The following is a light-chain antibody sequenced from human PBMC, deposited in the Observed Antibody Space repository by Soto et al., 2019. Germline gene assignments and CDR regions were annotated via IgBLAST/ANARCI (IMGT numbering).Light chain of an antibody. CDR3: QQSYSTPWT. J-gene: IGKJ1*01. Sequence: DIQMTQSPSSLSASVEDRVTITCLASQRIFSYLNWYQQKPGKAPKLLIYATSSLQSGVPSRFSGSGSGTDFTLTISSLQPEDFATYYCQQSYSTPWTFGQGTKVDI. V-gene: IGKV1-39*01. CDR1: QRIFSY. CDR2: ATS.